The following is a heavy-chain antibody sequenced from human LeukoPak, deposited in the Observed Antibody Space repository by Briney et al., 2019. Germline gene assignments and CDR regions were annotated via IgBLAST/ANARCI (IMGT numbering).Heavy chain of an antibody. J-gene: IGHJ4*02. CDR2: ISGSGGST. D-gene: IGHD6-19*01. Sequence: GGSLRLSCAASGFTFSSYAMSWVRQAPGKGLEWVSAISGSGGSTYYADSVKGRFTISRDDSKNTLYLQMNSLRAGDTAVYYCAKGHTVAGRYYFDYWGQGTLVTVSS. CDR1: GFTFSSYA. CDR3: AKGHTVAGRYYFDY. V-gene: IGHV3-23*01.